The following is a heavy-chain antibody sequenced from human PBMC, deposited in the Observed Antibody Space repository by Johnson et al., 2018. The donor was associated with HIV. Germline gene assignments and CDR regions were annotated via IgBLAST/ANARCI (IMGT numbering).Heavy chain of an antibody. CDR3: SVYFGTAFDV. V-gene: IGHV3-15*01. Sequence: QLVESGGGLVKPGGSLRLSCAVYGLSFSKAWMSWVRQAPGKGLEWVGRIKTKTEGGTTDYAASVKGRFTISRDDSKNTLYLQMNSLKTEDTAVYYCSVYFGTAFDVWGQGTMVTVSS. J-gene: IGHJ3*01. D-gene: IGHD6-25*01. CDR1: GLSFSKAW. CDR2: IKTKTEGGTT.